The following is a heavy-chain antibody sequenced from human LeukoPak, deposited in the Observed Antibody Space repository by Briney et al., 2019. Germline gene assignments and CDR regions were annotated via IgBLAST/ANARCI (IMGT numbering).Heavy chain of an antibody. D-gene: IGHD2-8*02. CDR1: GGSISSGDYY. CDR3: AREFPLRGGVRISYYFDY. V-gene: IGHV4-30-4*08. CDR2: IYYSGST. J-gene: IGHJ4*02. Sequence: PSETLSLTCTVSGGSISSGDYYWSWIRQPPGKGLEWIGYIYYSGSTYYNPSLKSRVTISVDTSKNQFSLKLSSVTAADTAVYYCAREFPLRGGVRISYYFDYWGQGTLVTVSS.